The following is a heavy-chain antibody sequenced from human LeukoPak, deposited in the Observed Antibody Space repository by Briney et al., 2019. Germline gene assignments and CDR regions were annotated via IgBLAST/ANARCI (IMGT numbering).Heavy chain of an antibody. CDR2: ISAYNGNT. J-gene: IGHJ4*02. Sequence: ASVKVSCKASGYTFSNYGISWVRQAPGQGLEWMGWISAYNGNTNYAQKLQGRVTMTTDTSTSTAYMELRSLRSDDTAVYYCARVQLYGYSSRYWGQGTLVTVSS. CDR3: ARVQLYGYSSRY. V-gene: IGHV1-18*01. CDR1: GYTFSNYG. D-gene: IGHD2-15*01.